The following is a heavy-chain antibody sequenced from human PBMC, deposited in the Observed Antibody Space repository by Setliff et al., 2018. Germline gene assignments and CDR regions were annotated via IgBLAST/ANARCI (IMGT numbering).Heavy chain of an antibody. Sequence: ASVKVSCKASGYTLTDYYIHWVRQAPGQGLEWMGWIDPNSRSTHYAQKFQGRVSMTRDTSISTAYMELSRLRSDDTAVYYCAREGVDSRSSTDYRYYMDVWGKGTTVTVSS. J-gene: IGHJ6*03. CDR1: GYTLTDYY. D-gene: IGHD3-22*01. CDR2: IDPNSRST. V-gene: IGHV1-2*02. CDR3: AREGVDSRSSTDYRYYMDV.